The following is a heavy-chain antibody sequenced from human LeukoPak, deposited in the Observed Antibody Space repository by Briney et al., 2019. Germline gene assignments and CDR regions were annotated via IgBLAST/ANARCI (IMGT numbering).Heavy chain of an antibody. J-gene: IGHJ4*02. Sequence: PGGSLRLSCAASGFTFSSYEMNWVRQAPGKGLEAGSYISSSGSTIYYADSVEGRFTISRDNAKNSLYLQMNSLRAEDTAVYYCARADIVATLGPFDYWGRGTLVTVSS. CDR3: ARADIVATLGPFDY. D-gene: IGHD5-12*01. CDR1: GFTFSSYE. CDR2: ISSSGSTI. V-gene: IGHV3-48*03.